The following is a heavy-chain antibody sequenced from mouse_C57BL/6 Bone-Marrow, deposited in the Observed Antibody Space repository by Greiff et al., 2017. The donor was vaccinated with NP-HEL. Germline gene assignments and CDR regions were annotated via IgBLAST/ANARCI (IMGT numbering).Heavy chain of an antibody. CDR2: INPSNGGT. CDR3: ATVITTVVATRWYFDV. D-gene: IGHD1-1*01. V-gene: IGHV1-53*01. Sequence: QVQLQQPGTELAKPGASVKLSCKASGYTFTSYWMHWVKQRPGQGLEWIGNINPSNGGTNYNEKFKSKATLTVDKSSSTAYMQLSSLTSEDSAVYYCATVITTVVATRWYFDVWGTGTTVTVSS. CDR1: GYTFTSYW. J-gene: IGHJ1*03.